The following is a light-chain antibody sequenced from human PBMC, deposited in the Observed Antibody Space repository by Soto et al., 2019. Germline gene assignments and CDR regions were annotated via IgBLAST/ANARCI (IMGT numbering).Light chain of an antibody. V-gene: IGLV1-44*01. CDR2: GDN. CDR1: SSNIGSHP. J-gene: IGLJ1*01. CDR3: ASWDNSLNGLHV. Sequence: QSALTQPPSASGTPGQRVTISCSGSSSNIGSHPVNWYQQLPGTAPKLLLYGDNQRPSGVPDRFSASKSGASASLAISGLQSEDEATYYCASWDNSLNGLHVFGAGTKVTVL.